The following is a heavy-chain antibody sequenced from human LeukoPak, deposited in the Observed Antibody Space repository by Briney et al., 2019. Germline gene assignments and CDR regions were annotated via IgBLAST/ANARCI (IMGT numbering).Heavy chain of an antibody. CDR3: ARDPIGSRWPYYFDY. CDR1: VGTFSSYA. D-gene: IGHD6-13*01. J-gene: IGHJ4*02. Sequence: ASVKVSCTASVGTFSSYAISWVRQAPGQRLEWMGGIIPIFGTANYAQKFQGRVTITADESTSTAYMELSSLRSEDTAVYYCARDPIGSRWPYYFDYWGQGTLVTVSS. V-gene: IGHV1-69*13. CDR2: IIPIFGTA.